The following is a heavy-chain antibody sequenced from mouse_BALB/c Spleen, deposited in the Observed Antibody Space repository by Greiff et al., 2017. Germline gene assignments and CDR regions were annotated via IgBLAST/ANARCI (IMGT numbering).Heavy chain of an antibody. CDR1: GYAFTNYL. V-gene: IGHV1-54*01. CDR3: ANTKGPSWFAY. CDR2: INPGSGGT. J-gene: IGHJ3*01. Sequence: QVQLKQSGAELVRPGTSVKVSCKASGYAFTNYLIEWVKQRPGQGLEWIGVINPGSGGTNYNEKFKGKATLTADKSSSTAYMQLSSLTSDDSAVYFCANTKGPSWFAYWGQGTLVTVSA. D-gene: IGHD2-12*01.